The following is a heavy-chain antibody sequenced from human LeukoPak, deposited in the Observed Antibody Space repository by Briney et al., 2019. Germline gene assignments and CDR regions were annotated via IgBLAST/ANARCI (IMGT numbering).Heavy chain of an antibody. J-gene: IGHJ4*02. CDR2: ISSSSSYI. CDR1: GFTFSSYS. CDR3: ARDPTFDFRADY. D-gene: IGHD3-3*01. Sequence: PGGSLRLSCAASGFTFSSYSMNWVRQAPGKGLEWVSSISSSSSYIYYADSVKGRFTISRDNAKNSLYLQMNSLRAEDTAVYYCARDPTFDFRADYWGQGTLVTVSS. V-gene: IGHV3-21*01.